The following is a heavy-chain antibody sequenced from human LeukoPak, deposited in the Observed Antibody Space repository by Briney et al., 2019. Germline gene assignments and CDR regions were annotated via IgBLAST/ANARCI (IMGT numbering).Heavy chain of an antibody. CDR2: INTNTGNP. CDR3: ARALHKPNYDFWSGYYWSDY. J-gene: IGHJ4*02. CDR1: GYTFTSYA. Sequence: ASVKVSCKASGYTFTSYAMNWVRQAPGQGLEWMGWINTNTGNPTYAQGFTGRFVFSLDTSVSTAYLQISSLKAEDTAVYYCARALHKPNYDFWSGYYWSDYWGQGTLVTVSS. V-gene: IGHV7-4-1*02. D-gene: IGHD3-3*01.